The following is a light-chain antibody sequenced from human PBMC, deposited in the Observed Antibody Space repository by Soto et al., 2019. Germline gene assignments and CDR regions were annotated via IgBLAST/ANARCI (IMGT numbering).Light chain of an antibody. CDR2: AAS. CDR3: QQANSFPIT. V-gene: IGKV1-6*02. Sequence: IQMTQSPSSLSVSFTDRVTITCRASQDIGNDLGWYQQRPGEAPELLRYAASTLRSGVPSRFSGSGSGTDFTLTISSLQPEDFATYYCQQANSFPITFGQGTRLEIK. J-gene: IGKJ5*01. CDR1: QDIGND.